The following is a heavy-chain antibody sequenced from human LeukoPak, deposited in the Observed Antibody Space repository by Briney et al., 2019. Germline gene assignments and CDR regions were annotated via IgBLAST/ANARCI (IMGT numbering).Heavy chain of an antibody. D-gene: IGHD6-13*01. V-gene: IGHV3-53*01. CDR3: ARGGSSWLNDAFDI. Sequence: TGGSLRLSCAASGFTVSSNYMSWVRQAPGKGLEWVSVIYSGGSTYYADSVKGRFTISRDNSKNTLYLQMNSLRAEDTAVYYCARGGSSWLNDAFDIWGQGTMVTVSS. J-gene: IGHJ3*02. CDR1: GFTVSSNY. CDR2: IYSGGST.